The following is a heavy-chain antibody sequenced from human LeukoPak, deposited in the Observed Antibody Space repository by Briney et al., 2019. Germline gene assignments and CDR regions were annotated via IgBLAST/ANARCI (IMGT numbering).Heavy chain of an antibody. CDR2: IYYSGST. CDR1: GGSISSYY. CDR3: AKVAGTEAYDMDV. D-gene: IGHD2-15*01. V-gene: IGHV4-59*01. Sequence: PSETLSLTCTVSGGSISSYYWSWIRQPPGKGLEWIGYIYYSGSTNYNPSLKSRITISVDTTKNQFSLKLNSVTAADTAVYYCAKVAGTEAYDMDVWGQGTTVTVSS. J-gene: IGHJ6*02.